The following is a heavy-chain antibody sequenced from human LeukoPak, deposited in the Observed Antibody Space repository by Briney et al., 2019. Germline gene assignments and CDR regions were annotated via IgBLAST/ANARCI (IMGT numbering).Heavy chain of an antibody. CDR2: IYYSGST. Sequence: KTSETLSLTCTVSGGSISSYYWSWIRQPPGKGLEWIGYIYYSGSTNYNPSLKSRVTISVDTSKNQFSLKLSSVTAADTAMYYCARAANARRGYSGYDLDYWGQGTLVTVSS. J-gene: IGHJ4*02. V-gene: IGHV4-59*08. CDR3: ARAANARRGYSGYDLDY. D-gene: IGHD5-12*01. CDR1: GGSISSYY.